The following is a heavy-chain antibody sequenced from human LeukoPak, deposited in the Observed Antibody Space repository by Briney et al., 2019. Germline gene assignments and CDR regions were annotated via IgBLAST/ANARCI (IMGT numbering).Heavy chain of an antibody. Sequence: PSETLSLTCTVSGGSISSYYWSWIRQPPGKGLEWIGYIYYSGSTNYNPSLKSRVTISVDTSKNQFSLKLSSVTAADTAVYYCARVGATGYFDYWGQGTLVTVPS. CDR2: IYYSGST. CDR3: ARVGATGYFDY. D-gene: IGHD1-26*01. J-gene: IGHJ4*02. V-gene: IGHV4-59*01. CDR1: GGSISSYY.